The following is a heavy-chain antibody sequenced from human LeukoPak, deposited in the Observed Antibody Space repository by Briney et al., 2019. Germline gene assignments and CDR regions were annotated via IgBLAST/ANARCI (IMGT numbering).Heavy chain of an antibody. J-gene: IGHJ5*02. CDR1: GGSISSSSYY. D-gene: IGHD3/OR15-3a*01. CDR2: IYYSGST. Sequence: PSETLSLTCTVSGGSISSSSYYWGWLRQPPGKGLEWIARIYYSGSTYYNPSLKRRVTISVDTSKNQFSLKLSSVTAADTAVYYCARLVDWRSWFDPWGQGTLVTVSS. V-gene: IGHV4-39*01. CDR3: ARLVDWRSWFDP.